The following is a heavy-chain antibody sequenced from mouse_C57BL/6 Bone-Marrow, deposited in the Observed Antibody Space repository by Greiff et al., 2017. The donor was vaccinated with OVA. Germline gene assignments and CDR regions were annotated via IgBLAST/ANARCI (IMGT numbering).Heavy chain of an antibody. D-gene: IGHD2-2*01. CDR1: GYTFTSYG. CDR3: ARGEWLRRGRNFDY. Sequence: QVHVKQSGAELARPGASVKLSCKASGYTFTSYGISWVKQRTGQGLEWIGEIYPRSGNTYYNEKFKGKATLTADKSSSTAYMELRSLTSEDSAVYFCARGEWLRRGRNFDYWGQGTTLTVSS. CDR2: IYPRSGNT. V-gene: IGHV1-81*01. J-gene: IGHJ2*01.